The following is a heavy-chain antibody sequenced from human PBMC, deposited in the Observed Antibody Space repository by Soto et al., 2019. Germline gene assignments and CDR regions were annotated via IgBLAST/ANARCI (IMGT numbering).Heavy chain of an antibody. CDR3: ARSMITFGGVIGDY. Sequence: QVQLVQSGAEVKKPGASVKVSCKASGYRFNTYGIVWVRQAPGQGLEWMGWISPYNGKKNYAQKFQGRVTMTTDTATTTASMELRSLTSDDTAVYFCARSMITFGGVIGDYWGQGTLVTVSS. D-gene: IGHD3-16*02. CDR2: ISPYNGKK. J-gene: IGHJ4*02. CDR1: GYRFNTYG. V-gene: IGHV1-18*01.